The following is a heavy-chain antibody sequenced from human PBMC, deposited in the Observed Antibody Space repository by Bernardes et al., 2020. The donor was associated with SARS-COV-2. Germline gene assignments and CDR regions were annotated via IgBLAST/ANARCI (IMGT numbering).Heavy chain of an antibody. CDR3: ARDLAKDYYDSSGYYDY. V-gene: IGHV3-33*01. CDR1: GFTFSSYG. D-gene: IGHD3-22*01. CDR2: IWYDGSNK. Sequence: VGSLSLSCAASGFTFSSYGMHWVRQAPGKGLEWVAVIWYDGSNKYYADSVKGRFTISRDNSKNTLYLQMNSLRAEDTAVYYCARDLAKDYYDSSGYYDYWGQGTLVTVSS. J-gene: IGHJ4*02.